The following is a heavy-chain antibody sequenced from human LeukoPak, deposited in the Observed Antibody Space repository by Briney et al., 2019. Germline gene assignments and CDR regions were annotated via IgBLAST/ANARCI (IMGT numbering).Heavy chain of an antibody. J-gene: IGHJ4*01. CDR3: ARDIFRGATPDY. CDR2: INPNSGVT. D-gene: IGHD3-10*01. V-gene: IGHV1-2*02. Sequence: XWVXXXXGQGLEWMGWINPNSGVTNYARKFQGRVTMTRDTSISTAYMELSRLRSDDTAVYYCARDIFRGATPDYWGQGILVTVSS.